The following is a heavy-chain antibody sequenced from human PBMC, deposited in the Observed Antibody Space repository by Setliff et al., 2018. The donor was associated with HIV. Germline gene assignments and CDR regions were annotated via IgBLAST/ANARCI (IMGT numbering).Heavy chain of an antibody. D-gene: IGHD5-12*01. J-gene: IGHJ4*02. V-gene: IGHV4-39*07. Sequence: SETLSLTCTVSGGSISSNNYYWGWIRQSPGKGLEWFGNIYYSGNAYYNPSLKSRLTISMDTSKNQFSLKLNSVTAADTAVYYCARIRDGYNYVDYWGQGTLVTVSS. CDR1: GGSISSNNYY. CDR3: ARIRDGYNYVDY. CDR2: IYYSGNA.